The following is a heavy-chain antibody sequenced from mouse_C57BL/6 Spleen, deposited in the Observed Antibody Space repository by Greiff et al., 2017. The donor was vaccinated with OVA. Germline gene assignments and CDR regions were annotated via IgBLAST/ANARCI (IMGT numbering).Heavy chain of an antibody. CDR3: ARKDYGSSMDY. D-gene: IGHD1-1*01. CDR2: ISYDGSN. J-gene: IGHJ4*01. V-gene: IGHV3-6*01. Sequence: EVQLVESGPGLVKPSQSLSLTCSVTGYSITSGYYWNWIRQFPGNKLEWMGYISYDGSNNYNPSLKNRISITRDTSKNQFFLKLNSVTTEDTATYYCARKDYGSSMDYWGQGTSVTVSS. CDR1: GYSITSGYY.